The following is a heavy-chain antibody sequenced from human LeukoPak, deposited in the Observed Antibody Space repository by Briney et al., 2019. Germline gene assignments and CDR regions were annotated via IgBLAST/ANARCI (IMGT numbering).Heavy chain of an antibody. V-gene: IGHV3-23*01. D-gene: IGHD6-6*01. CDR3: AKEAYSGSSFDF. Sequence: GGSLRLSCAASGITFRNYAMSWVRQAPGKGLEWVSTVSGNGESTFYADSVKGRFTISRANSKNTLYLQMNRLRADDMAIYYCAKEAYSGSSFDFWGQGTLVTVSS. CDR2: VSGNGEST. CDR1: GITFRNYA. J-gene: IGHJ4*02.